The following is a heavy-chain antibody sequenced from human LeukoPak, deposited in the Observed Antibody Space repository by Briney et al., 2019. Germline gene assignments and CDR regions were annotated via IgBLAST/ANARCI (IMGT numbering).Heavy chain of an antibody. CDR1: GFTFSSYA. D-gene: IGHD3-3*01. J-gene: IGHJ4*02. CDR2: ISGSGGST. CDR3: ARADFWSGYYEDY. V-gene: IGHV3-23*01. Sequence: GGSLRLSCAASGFTFSSYAMSWVRQAPGKGLEWVSAISGSGGSTYYADSVKGRFTISRDNSKNTLYLQMNSLRAEDTAVYYCARADFWSGYYEDYWGQGTLVTVSS.